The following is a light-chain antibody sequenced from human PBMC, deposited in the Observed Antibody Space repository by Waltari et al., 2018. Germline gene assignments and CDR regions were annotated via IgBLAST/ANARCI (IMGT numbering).Light chain of an antibody. CDR1: GSHVADSNF. J-gene: IGLJ3*02. CDR2: DVS. CDR3: CSYTGTWV. Sequence: QSALTQPRPVSGSPGQSVTISCPGTGSHVADSNFVSWYQQHPGEAPKLVIYDVSERPSGVPDRFSGSKSGNSASLSVSGLQAEDEAVYYCCSYTGTWVFGGGTKLTVL. V-gene: IGLV2-11*01.